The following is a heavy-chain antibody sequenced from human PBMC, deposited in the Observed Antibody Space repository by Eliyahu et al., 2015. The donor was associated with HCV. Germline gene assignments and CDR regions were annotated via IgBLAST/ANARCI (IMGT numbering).Heavy chain of an antibody. V-gene: IGHV1-18*04. CDR3: ARGTGVTTFIY. CDR2: ISGDSSNT. CDR1: GYTFATYG. J-gene: IGHJ4*02. Sequence: QVQLVQSGGEVKNPGASVKLSCKTXGYTFATYGITWLRQAPGQGLESVGWISGDSSNTNYAQKFQGRVSMTTDASTTTAYMELTSLTYDDAAVYFCARGTGVTTFIYWGQGTLVTVSS. D-gene: IGHD4-11*01.